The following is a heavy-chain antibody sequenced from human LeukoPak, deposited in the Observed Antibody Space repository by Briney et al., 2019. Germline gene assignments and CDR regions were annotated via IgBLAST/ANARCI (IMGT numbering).Heavy chain of an antibody. CDR3: ARDLYGDYGGGLDAFDI. V-gene: IGHV4-61*02. CDR2: IYTSGST. CDR1: GGSISSGNYY. D-gene: IGHD4-17*01. J-gene: IGHJ3*02. Sequence: PSETLSLTYTVSGGSISSGNYYWNWIRQPAGKGLEWIGRIYTSGSTNYNPSLKSRVTISIDTSKNQLSLKLSSVTAADTAVYYCARDLYGDYGGGLDAFDIWGQGTMVTVSS.